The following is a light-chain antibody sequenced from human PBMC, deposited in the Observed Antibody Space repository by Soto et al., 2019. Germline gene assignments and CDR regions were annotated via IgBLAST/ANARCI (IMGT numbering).Light chain of an antibody. CDR3: SSYTTSSTLV. J-gene: IGLJ2*01. CDR1: SSDVGGYNY. V-gene: IGLV2-14*01. Sequence: QSVLTQPASVSGSPGQSITISCTGTSSDVGGYNYVSWYQQHPGKAPKLMIYEVSNRPSRVSNRFSGSKSGNTASLTISGLQAEDEADYYCSSYTTSSTLVFGGGTKVTVL. CDR2: EVS.